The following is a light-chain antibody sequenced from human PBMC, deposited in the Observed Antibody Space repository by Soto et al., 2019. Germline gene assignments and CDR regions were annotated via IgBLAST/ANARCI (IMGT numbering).Light chain of an antibody. CDR1: QGISNY. Sequence: DIQMTQSPSSLSASVGDRVTITCRASQGISNYLAWYQRKPGKVPKLLIYAASTLQSGVPSRFSGSGSGTNFTLTISSLQPEDVATYYCQNYNSAPPGTFGQGTKVEIK. CDR2: AAS. V-gene: IGKV1-27*01. J-gene: IGKJ1*01. CDR3: QNYNSAPPGT.